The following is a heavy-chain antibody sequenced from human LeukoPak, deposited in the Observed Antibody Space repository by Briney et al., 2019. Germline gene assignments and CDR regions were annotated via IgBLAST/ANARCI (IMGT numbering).Heavy chain of an antibody. Sequence: GASLKVSCKASLYSFTSHYIHWVRQAPGQEPERMGVINPRGTATLYAHKFKGRIILTRDMSTTTDYMELSSLKSDDTAVYYCARDNSMHERGWWFDPWGQGTLVTVSS. J-gene: IGHJ5*02. CDR1: LYSFTSHY. V-gene: IGHV1-46*01. D-gene: IGHD4-23*01. CDR2: INPRGTAT. CDR3: ARDNSMHERGWWFDP.